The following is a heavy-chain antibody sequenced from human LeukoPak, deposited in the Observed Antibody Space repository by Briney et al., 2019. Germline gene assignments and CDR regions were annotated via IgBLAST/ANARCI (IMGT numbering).Heavy chain of an antibody. V-gene: IGHV4-39*07. Sequence: SETLSLTCTVSGGSISSSSYYWGWIRQPPGKGLEWIGSIYYSGSTYYNPSLKSRVTISVDTSKNQFSLKLSSVTAADTAVYCCARVLWFGELLTFDYWGQGTLVTVSS. D-gene: IGHD3-10*01. CDR3: ARVLWFGELLTFDY. CDR1: GGSISSSSYY. J-gene: IGHJ4*02. CDR2: IYYSGST.